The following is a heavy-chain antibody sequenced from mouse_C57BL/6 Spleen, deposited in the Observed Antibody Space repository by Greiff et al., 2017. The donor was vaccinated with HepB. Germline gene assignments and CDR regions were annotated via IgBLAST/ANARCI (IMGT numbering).Heavy chain of an antibody. Sequence: EVQLQQSGPELVKPGASVKISCKASGYTFTDYYMNWVKQSHGKSLEWIGDINPNNGGTSYNQKFKGKATLTVDKSSSTAYMELRSLTSEDSAVYYCARSRVTTPYYFDYWGQGTTLTVSS. V-gene: IGHV1-26*01. CDR3: ARSRVTTPYYFDY. CDR1: GYTFTDYY. J-gene: IGHJ2*01. CDR2: INPNNGGT. D-gene: IGHD2-3*01.